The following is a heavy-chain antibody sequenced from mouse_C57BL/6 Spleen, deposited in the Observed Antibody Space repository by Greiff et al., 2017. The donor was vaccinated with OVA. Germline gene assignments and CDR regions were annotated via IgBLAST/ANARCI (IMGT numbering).Heavy chain of an antibody. J-gene: IGHJ1*03. CDR3: AKRHYGSSPYWYFDV. CDR1: GFSLTSYG. V-gene: IGHV2-9*01. CDR2: IWGGGST. Sequence: VQRVESGPGLVAPSQSLSITCTVSGFSLTSYGVDWVRQPPGKGLEWLGVIWGGGSTNYNSALMSRLSISKDNSKSQVFLKMNSLQTDDTAMYYCAKRHYGSSPYWYFDVWGTGTTVTVSS. D-gene: IGHD1-1*01.